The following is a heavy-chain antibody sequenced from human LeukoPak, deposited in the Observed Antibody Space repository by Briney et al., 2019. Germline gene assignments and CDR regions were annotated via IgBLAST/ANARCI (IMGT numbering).Heavy chain of an antibody. J-gene: IGHJ4*02. V-gene: IGHV3-9*03. CDR1: GFTFDDYA. D-gene: IGHD6-13*01. Sequence: GGSLRLSCAASGFTFDDYAMHWVRQAPGKGLEWVSGISWNSGSIGYADSVKGRFTISRDNSKNTLYLQMGSLSAEDMAVYYCARVDSSSWYGYWGQGTLVTVSS. CDR3: ARVDSSSWYGY. CDR2: ISWNSGSI.